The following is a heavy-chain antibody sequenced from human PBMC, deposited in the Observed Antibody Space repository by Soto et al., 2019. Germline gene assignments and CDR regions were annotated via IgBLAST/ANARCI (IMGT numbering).Heavy chain of an antibody. CDR2: ISDSSSTI. Sequence: PGGSLRLSCAASGFTFSTYNMNWVRQAPGKGLEWVSYISDSSSTIHYADSVKGRFTISRDNAKNTLYLQMNSLRGEDTAVYYCAGLYGKFDYWGQGAPVTVSS. CDR3: AGLYGKFDY. V-gene: IGHV3-48*04. D-gene: IGHD2-8*01. CDR1: GFTFSTYN. J-gene: IGHJ4*02.